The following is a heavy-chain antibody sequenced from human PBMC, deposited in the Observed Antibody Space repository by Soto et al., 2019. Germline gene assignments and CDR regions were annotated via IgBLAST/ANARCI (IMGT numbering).Heavy chain of an antibody. D-gene: IGHD4-17*01. CDR2: GSYSGTT. Sequence: SETLSLTCTVPGVSVSSGSFYWAWIRQPPGKGLEWIGFGSYSGTTNYKPSLKSRVTISVDTSRSQISLKVSSLTAADTAAYYCARGATVTQYDYWGQGTLVTVSS. V-gene: IGHV4-61*01. CDR3: ARGATVTQYDY. CDR1: GVSVSSGSFY. J-gene: IGHJ4*02.